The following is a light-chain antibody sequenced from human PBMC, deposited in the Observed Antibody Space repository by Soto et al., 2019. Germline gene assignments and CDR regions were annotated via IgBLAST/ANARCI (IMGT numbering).Light chain of an antibody. V-gene: IGKV3-20*01. Sequence: EIMLTQSPGTLSLSPGERATLSCRASQSVSSTNLAWYQQKPGQAPRLLICGASSRATGIPDRFSGSGSGTDFTLTISRLEPEDFVVYYCQQYGSSPLLTFGGGTKVEIK. CDR3: QQYGSSPLLT. J-gene: IGKJ4*01. CDR2: GAS. CDR1: QSVSSTN.